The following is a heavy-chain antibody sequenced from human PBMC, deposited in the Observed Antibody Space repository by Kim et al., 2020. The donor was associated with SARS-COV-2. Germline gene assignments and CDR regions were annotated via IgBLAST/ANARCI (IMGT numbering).Heavy chain of an antibody. CDR3: ARDEYGDYLQGFDY. Sequence: AQKFQDRVTMTTDTSTSTAYMELRGLRSDDTAVYYCARDEYGDYLQGFDYWGQGTLVTVSS. D-gene: IGHD4-17*01. J-gene: IGHJ4*02. V-gene: IGHV1-18*01.